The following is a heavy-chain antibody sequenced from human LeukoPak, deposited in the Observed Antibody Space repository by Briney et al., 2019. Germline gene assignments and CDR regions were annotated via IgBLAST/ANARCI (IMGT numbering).Heavy chain of an antibody. CDR3: ARDGTYGSGISFDY. CDR2: INHNGGT. CDR1: GGSFSGYF. J-gene: IGHJ4*02. Sequence: PSETLSLTCAVYGGSFSGYFWSWIRQPPGKGLEWIGDINHNGGTNYNPSLKSRVTISVDTSKSQFSLKLSSVTAADTAVYYCARDGTYGSGISFDYWGQGTLVTVSS. V-gene: IGHV4-34*01. D-gene: IGHD3-10*01.